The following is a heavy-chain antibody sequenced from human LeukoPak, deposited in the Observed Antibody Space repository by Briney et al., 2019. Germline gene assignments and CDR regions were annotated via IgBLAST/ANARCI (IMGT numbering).Heavy chain of an antibody. D-gene: IGHD3-22*01. V-gene: IGHV1-18*04. CDR2: ISAYNGNT. J-gene: IGHJ4*02. Sequence: ASVKVSCKASGYTFTGYYMHWVRQAPGQGLEWMGWISAYNGNTNYAQRLQGRVTMTTDTSTSTAYMELRSLRSDDTAVYYCARDYYDSSGPYFDYWGQGTLVTVSS. CDR1: GYTFTGYY. CDR3: ARDYYDSSGPYFDY.